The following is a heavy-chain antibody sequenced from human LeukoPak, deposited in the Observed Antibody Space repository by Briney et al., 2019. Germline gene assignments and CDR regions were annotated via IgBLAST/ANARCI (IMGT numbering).Heavy chain of an antibody. V-gene: IGHV3-23*01. Sequence: GGSLRLSCAASGFTFSSYAMIWVRQAPGKGLEWVSAISGGGGSTYYADSVKGRFTISRDNSKNTLYLQMNSLRAEDTAVYYCAKVGTAMDSAYCGGDCYIDLDYWGQGTLVTVSS. D-gene: IGHD2-21*01. CDR2: ISGGGGST. CDR3: AKVGTAMDSAYCGGDCYIDLDY. J-gene: IGHJ4*02. CDR1: GFTFSSYA.